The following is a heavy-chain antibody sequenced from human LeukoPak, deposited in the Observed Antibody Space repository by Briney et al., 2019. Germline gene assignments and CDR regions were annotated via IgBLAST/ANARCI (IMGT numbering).Heavy chain of an antibody. Sequence: TSETLSLTCTVSGGSISSSTYYWGWLRQPPGKGLEWIGNIYYSGSTYYNPSLKSRVTISVDTSKNQFSLKLSSVTAADTAVYYCARDIGGSYYPFDYWGQGTLVTVSS. J-gene: IGHJ4*02. CDR1: GGSISSSTYY. CDR2: IYYSGST. CDR3: ARDIGGSYYPFDY. V-gene: IGHV4-39*07. D-gene: IGHD1-26*01.